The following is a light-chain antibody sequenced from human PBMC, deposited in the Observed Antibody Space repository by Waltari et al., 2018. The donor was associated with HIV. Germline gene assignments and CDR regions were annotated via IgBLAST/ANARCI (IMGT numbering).Light chain of an antibody. V-gene: IGLV2-8*01. J-gene: IGLJ3*02. CDR2: EVT. CDR1: SSDVGGYNH. CDR3: VSYAGVRDRWV. Sequence: SALTQPPSASGSPGQSVPISCTGTSSDVGGYNHVPWYQQHPGKAPKRLVYEVTKRPPGVPNRFSGSKSGNTASLTVSGLQAEDEADYYCVSYAGVRDRWVFGGGTKLTVL.